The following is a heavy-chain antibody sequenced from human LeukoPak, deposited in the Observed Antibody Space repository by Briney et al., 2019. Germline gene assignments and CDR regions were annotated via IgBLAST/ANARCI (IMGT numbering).Heavy chain of an antibody. CDR3: ARVTGGYYDSSGYYPTHGFDY. V-gene: IGHV1-2*02. J-gene: IGHJ4*02. D-gene: IGHD3-22*01. CDR1: GYTFTGYY. CDR2: INPNSGGT. Sequence: ASVKVSCKASGYTFTGYYMHWVRQAPGQGLEWMEWINPNSGGTNYAQKFQGRVTMTRDTSISTAYMELSRLRSDDTAVYYCARVTGGYYDSSGYYPTHGFDYWGQGTLVTVSS.